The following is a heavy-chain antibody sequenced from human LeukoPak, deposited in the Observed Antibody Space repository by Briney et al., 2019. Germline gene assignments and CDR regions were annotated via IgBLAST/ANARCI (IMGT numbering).Heavy chain of an antibody. CDR2: LSGSGGST. CDR3: AKDRFPYSSSWGSFDY. CDR1: GFTFGMYA. J-gene: IGHJ4*02. D-gene: IGHD6-13*01. V-gene: IGHV3-23*01. Sequence: GGSLRLSCAASGFTFGMYAMSWVRQAPGKGLEWVSTLSGSGGSTYYADSVKGRFTISGDESKNTLYLQMNSLRAEDTAVYYCAKDRFPYSSSWGSFDYWGQGTLVTVSS.